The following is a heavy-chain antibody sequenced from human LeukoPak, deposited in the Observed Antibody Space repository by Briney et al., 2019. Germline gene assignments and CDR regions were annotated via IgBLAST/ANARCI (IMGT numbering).Heavy chain of an antibody. V-gene: IGHV1-69*05. CDR3: ARGRGAGGYERYYYFDY. CDR1: GGTFSSYA. CDR2: IIPIFGTA. D-gene: IGHD2-15*01. J-gene: IGHJ4*02. Sequence: SVKVSCKASGGTFSSYAISWVRQAPGQGLEWMGGIIPIFGTANYAQKFQGRVTITTDESTSTAYMELSSLRSEDTAVYYCARGRGAGGYERYYYFDYRGQGTLVTVSS.